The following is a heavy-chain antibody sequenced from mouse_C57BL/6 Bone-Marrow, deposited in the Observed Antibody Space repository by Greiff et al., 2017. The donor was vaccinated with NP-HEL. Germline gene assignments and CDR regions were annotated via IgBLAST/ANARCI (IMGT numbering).Heavy chain of an antibody. CDR3: ARTAQATGLLYYFDD. CDR1: GYTFTSYW. J-gene: IGHJ2*01. V-gene: IGHV1-55*01. CDR2: IYPGSGST. D-gene: IGHD3-2*02. Sequence: QVQLKQPGAELVKPGASVKMSCKASGYTFTSYWITWVKQRPGQGLEWIGDIYPGSGSTNYNEKFKSKATLTVDTSSSTAYMQLSSLTSEDSAVYYCARTAQATGLLYYFDDWGQGTTLTVSS.